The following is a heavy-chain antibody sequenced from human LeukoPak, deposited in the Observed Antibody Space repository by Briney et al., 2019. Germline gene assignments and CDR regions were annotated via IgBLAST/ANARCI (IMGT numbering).Heavy chain of an antibody. Sequence: GASVKVSCKTSGYTFTGYYIHWVRQAPGQGLEWMGWINGNTGSTNYAQKFQDRVAMTRDTSISTAYMDLNRLRPDDTAVYFCARVGPDCGGDCYSNWGQGTLVTVSS. V-gene: IGHV1-2*02. CDR1: GYTFTGYY. D-gene: IGHD2-21*02. CDR2: INGNTGST. CDR3: ARVGPDCGGDCYSN. J-gene: IGHJ4*02.